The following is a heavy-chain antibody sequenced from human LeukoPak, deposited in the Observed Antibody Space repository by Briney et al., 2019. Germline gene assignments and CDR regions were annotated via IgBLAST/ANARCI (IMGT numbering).Heavy chain of an antibody. J-gene: IGHJ4*02. V-gene: IGHV3-30*02. Sequence: PGGSLRLSCAASGFTFSSYGMHWVRQAPGKGLEWVAFIRYDGSNKYYADSVKGRFTISRDNSKSTLYLQMNSLRAEDTAVYYCAKDAFRVKMLVVRGPHYFDYWGQGTLVTVSS. CDR3: AKDAFRVKMLVVRGPHYFDY. CDR1: GFTFSSYG. D-gene: IGHD3-10*01. CDR2: IRYDGSNK.